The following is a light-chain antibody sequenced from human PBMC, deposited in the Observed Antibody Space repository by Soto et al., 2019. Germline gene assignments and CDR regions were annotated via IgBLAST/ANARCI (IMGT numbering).Light chain of an antibody. Sequence: MQMTQSPSTLSASIGDRVTVTCRASQNINNWLAWYQQKPGKAPRLLIYDASSLQSGVPSRFSGSGSGTEFTLTISSLQPDDSATYSCQRYDGYFGQGTKLEAK. V-gene: IGKV1-5*01. CDR3: QRYDGY. J-gene: IGKJ2*01. CDR1: QNINNW. CDR2: DAS.